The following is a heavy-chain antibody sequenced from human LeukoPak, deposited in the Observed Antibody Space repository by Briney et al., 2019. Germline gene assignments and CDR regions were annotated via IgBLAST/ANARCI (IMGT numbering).Heavy chain of an antibody. Sequence: GGSLRLSCAASGFTFSSYAMSWVRQAPGKGLEWVSAISGSGGSTYYADSVKGRFTISRDNSKNTLYLQMDSLRAEDTAVYYCAKFDQFLALGRKIDYWGQGTLVTVSS. CDR1: GFTFSSYA. CDR2: ISGSGGST. V-gene: IGHV3-23*01. J-gene: IGHJ4*02. D-gene: IGHD3-3*01. CDR3: AKFDQFLALGRKIDY.